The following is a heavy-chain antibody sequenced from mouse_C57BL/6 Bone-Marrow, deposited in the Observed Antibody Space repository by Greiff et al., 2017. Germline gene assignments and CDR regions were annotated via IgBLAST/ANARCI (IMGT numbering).Heavy chain of an antibody. CDR1: GYTFTDYY. V-gene: IGHV1-26*01. D-gene: IGHD1-1*02. Sequence: EVQLQQSGPELVKPGASVKISCKASGYTFTDYYMNWVKQSHGKSLEWIGDINPNNGGTSYNQKFKGKATLTVDKSSSTAYMELRSQTSEDSAVYYCARAGYYWFAYWGQGTLVTVSA. J-gene: IGHJ3*01. CDR3: ARAGYYWFAY. CDR2: INPNNGGT.